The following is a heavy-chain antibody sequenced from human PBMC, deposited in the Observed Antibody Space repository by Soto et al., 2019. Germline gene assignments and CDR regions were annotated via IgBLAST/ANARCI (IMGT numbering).Heavy chain of an antibody. D-gene: IGHD3-3*01. J-gene: IGHJ6*02. CDR2: INPNSGGT. CDR3: ASYDLGWYGMYV. Sequence: SVKVSCNASGYTFTGYYMHWVRQAPGQGLEWMGWINPNSGGTNYAQKFQGRVTMTRDTSISTAYMELSRLRSDDTAVYYCASYDLGWYGMYVWGQGTTVTVSS. CDR1: GYTFTGYY. V-gene: IGHV1-2*02.